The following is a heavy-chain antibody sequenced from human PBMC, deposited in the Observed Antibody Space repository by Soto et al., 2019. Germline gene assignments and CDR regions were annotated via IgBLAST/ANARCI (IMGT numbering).Heavy chain of an antibody. D-gene: IGHD2-21*01. CDR3: ARDIVGGIFYTLLAF. J-gene: IGHJ4*02. CDR2: ITYDGSNK. Sequence: QVQLVESGGGVVQPGGSLRLSCQASGFNFDNYGMHWVRQAPGKGLEWVAVITYDGSNKYYADSVKGRFTISRDNSKNTLSLHLNTLKPEDTAVYHCARDIVGGIFYTLLAFWGQGPLVPV. CDR1: GFNFDNYG. V-gene: IGHV3-30*03.